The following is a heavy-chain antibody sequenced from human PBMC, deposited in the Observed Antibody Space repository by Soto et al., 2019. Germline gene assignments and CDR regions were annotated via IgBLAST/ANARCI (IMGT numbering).Heavy chain of an antibody. V-gene: IGHV3-74*01. CDR2: INSDGNST. J-gene: IGHJ4*02. D-gene: IGHD1-26*01. CDR3: VIEDVGVGIDS. Sequence: EVQLVESGGGLVQPGGSLRLSCAASGFTFSSYWMHWVRQAPEKGLMWVSHINSDGNSTTYADSVKGRFTISRDNAKNTQFPRINSVRADDTAVYYCVIEDVGVGIDSWGLGTLVTDSS. CDR1: GFTFSSYW.